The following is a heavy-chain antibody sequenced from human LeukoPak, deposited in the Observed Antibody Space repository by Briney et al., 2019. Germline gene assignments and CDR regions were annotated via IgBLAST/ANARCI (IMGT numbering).Heavy chain of an antibody. CDR1: GFTFSGSA. D-gene: IGHD2-15*01. Sequence: GGSLRLSCAASGFTFSGSAMHWVRQASGKGLEWVGRIRSKANSYATAYAASVKGRFTISRDDSKNTAYLQMNSLKTEDTAVYYCTAATPNWFDPWGQGTLVTVSS. CDR2: IRSKANSYAT. V-gene: IGHV3-73*01. CDR3: TAATPNWFDP. J-gene: IGHJ5*02.